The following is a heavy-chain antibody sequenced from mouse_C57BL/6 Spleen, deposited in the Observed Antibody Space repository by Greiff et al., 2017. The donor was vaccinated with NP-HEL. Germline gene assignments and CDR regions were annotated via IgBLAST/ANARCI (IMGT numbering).Heavy chain of an antibody. V-gene: IGHV3-6*01. J-gene: IGHJ1*03. CDR1: GYSITSGYY. CDR2: ISYDGSN. CDR3: AIYDGYYDWYFDV. Sequence: EVQLQESGPGLVKPSQSLSLTCSVTGYSITSGYYWNWIRQFPGNKLEWMGYISYDGSNNYNPSLKNRISITRDTSKNQFCLKLNSVTTEDTATYYCAIYDGYYDWYFDVWGTGTTVTVSS. D-gene: IGHD2-3*01.